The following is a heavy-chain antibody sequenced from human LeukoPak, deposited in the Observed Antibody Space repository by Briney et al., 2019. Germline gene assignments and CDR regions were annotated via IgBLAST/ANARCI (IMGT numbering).Heavy chain of an antibody. Sequence: SETLSLTCTVSGGSISNYHWSWIRQPAGKGLEWIGQIHTSGSTNYNPPLKSRVSMSIDTTEDQVSLTIRSVTAADTAFYYCSRRDISSGWSFDYWGQGTLVTVSS. CDR1: GGSISNYH. CDR3: SRRDISSGWSFDY. D-gene: IGHD6-19*01. J-gene: IGHJ4*02. CDR2: IHTSGST. V-gene: IGHV4-4*07.